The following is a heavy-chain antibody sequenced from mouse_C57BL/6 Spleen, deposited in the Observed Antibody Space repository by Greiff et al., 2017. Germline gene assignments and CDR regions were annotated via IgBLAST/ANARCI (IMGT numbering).Heavy chain of an antibody. Sequence: VQLQESGAELARPGASVKLSCKASGYTFTSYGISWVKQRTGQGLEWIGEIYPRSGNTYYNEKFKGKATLTADKSSSTAYMELRSLTSEDSAVYFCARGEIGNYAMDYWGQGTSVTVSS. CDR1: GYTFTSYG. D-gene: IGHD2-14*01. V-gene: IGHV1-81*01. J-gene: IGHJ4*01. CDR2: IYPRSGNT. CDR3: ARGEIGNYAMDY.